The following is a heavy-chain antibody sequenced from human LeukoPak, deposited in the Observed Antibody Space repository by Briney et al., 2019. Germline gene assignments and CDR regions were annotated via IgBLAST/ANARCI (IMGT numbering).Heavy chain of an antibody. CDR1: GFTFSNYA. V-gene: IGHV3-23*01. D-gene: IGHD3-9*01. CDR3: AKWGDFDVLTGYYVPDS. CDR2: ITGSGGNT. J-gene: IGHJ5*01. Sequence: PEASLRLSCAASGFTFSNYAMSWVRQAPGKGLEWVSAITGSGGNTYYADSVKGRFTISRDNSKNTLYLQMNSLRDEDTAVYYCAKWGDFDVLTGYYVPDSWGQGTLVTVSS.